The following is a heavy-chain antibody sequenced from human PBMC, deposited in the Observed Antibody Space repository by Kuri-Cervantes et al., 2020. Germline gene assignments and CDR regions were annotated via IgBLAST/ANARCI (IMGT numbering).Heavy chain of an antibody. D-gene: IGHD2-15*01. CDR3: ARGRGACSGGSCYSGPPFHYYGMDV. CDR2: ISYDGSNK. CDR1: GFTFSSYG. V-gene: IGHV3-30*03. J-gene: IGHJ6*02. Sequence: GGSLRLSCAASGFTFSSYGMHWVRQAPGKGLEWVAVISYDGSNKYYADSVKGRFTISRDNSKNTLYLQMNSLRSEDTAVYYCARGRGACSGGSCYSGPPFHYYGMDVWGQGTTVTVSS.